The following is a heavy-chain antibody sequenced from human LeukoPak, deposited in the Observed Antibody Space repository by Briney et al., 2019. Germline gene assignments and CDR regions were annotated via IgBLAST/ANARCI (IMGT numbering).Heavy chain of an antibody. CDR1: GASISSSIW. J-gene: IGHJ4*02. Sequence: KTSETLSLTCAVSGASISSSIWWSWVRQPPGKGLEWIGEIYHSGSTNYTPSLQSRVTISVDTSKNQFSLKLSSVTAADTAVYYCARTPPPAGTSSDYWGQGTLVTVSS. V-gene: IGHV4-4*02. CDR2: IYHSGST. D-gene: IGHD6-19*01. CDR3: ARTPPPAGTSSDY.